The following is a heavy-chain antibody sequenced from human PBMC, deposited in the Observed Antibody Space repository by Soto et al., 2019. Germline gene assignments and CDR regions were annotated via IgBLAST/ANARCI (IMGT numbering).Heavy chain of an antibody. V-gene: IGHV1-69*02. CDR2: IIPVLGVT. J-gene: IGHJ6*02. D-gene: IGHD2-21*02. Sequence: VQLVQSGAEVKKPGSSVKVSCQASGSTFSSYTVSWVRQAPGQGLEWMGRIIPVLGVTNYAQKFKGRVTITADKSKTTAYMELSSLRSGDTAVYYCARRRYCGADCYSKYYYGMDVWGQGTTVTVSS. CDR3: ARRRYCGADCYSKYYYGMDV. CDR1: GSTFSSYT.